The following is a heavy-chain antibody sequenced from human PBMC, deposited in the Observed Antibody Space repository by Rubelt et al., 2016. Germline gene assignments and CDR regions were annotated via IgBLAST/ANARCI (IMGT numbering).Heavy chain of an antibody. CDR1: GCSFTSYW. V-gene: IGHV5-51*01. CDR3: ARHGKVQSGDAFDI. CDR2: IFPGDSDT. J-gene: IGHJ3*02. D-gene: IGHD1-26*01. Sequence: EVQLVQSGAEVKKPGESLKISCKGSGCSFTSYWLGWVRQMPGKGLEWMGIIFPGDSDTRYSLSFQGQGTISADKSIRTAYLQWSSRKASDTAMYYCARHGKVQSGDAFDIWGQGTMVTVSS.